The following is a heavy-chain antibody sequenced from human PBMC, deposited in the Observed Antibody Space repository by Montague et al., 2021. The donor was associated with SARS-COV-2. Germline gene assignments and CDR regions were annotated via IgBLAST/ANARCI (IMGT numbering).Heavy chain of an antibody. D-gene: IGHD3-22*01. J-gene: IGHJ3*02. CDR1: AGSFSGYS. CDR2: INHSGNT. Sequence: SETLSLTCAVYAGSFSGYSWSWIRQPPGKGLEWIGEINHSGNTNYNPSLKSRVTISVDTSKNQFSLRLSSVTAADAAVYYCARVQGITMIVVVIGAFDIWGQGTMATVSS. V-gene: IGHV4-34*01. CDR3: ARVQGITMIVVVIGAFDI.